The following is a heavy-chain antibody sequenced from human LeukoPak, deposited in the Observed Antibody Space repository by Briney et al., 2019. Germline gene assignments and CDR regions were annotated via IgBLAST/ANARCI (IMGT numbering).Heavy chain of an antibody. Sequence: SLKLYCEDSGFNFSSSAMTWVIKAPGKALEWVSLISGSGGSTYYADSVKGRFTISRDNSKNTLYLQMNSLRAEDTAVYHCAKDIQSSYWGQGTLVTVSS. D-gene: IGHD2-21*01. CDR2: ISGSGGST. CDR1: GFNFSSSA. CDR3: AKDIQSSY. J-gene: IGHJ4*02. V-gene: IGHV3-23*01.